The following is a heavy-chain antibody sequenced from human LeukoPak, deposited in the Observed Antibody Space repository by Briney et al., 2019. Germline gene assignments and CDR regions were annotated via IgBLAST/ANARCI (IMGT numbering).Heavy chain of an antibody. J-gene: IGHJ5*02. V-gene: IGHV3-53*01. CDR2: IYSGGSK. Sequence: SXXTVSSNYMSWVRQAXGKGLEWGSVIYSGGSKYYADSVKGRFTISRDNSKNTLYLQMNSLRAEDTAVYYCARETLGWFDPWGQGTLVTVSS. CDR1: XXTVSSNY. CDR3: ARETLGWFDP. D-gene: IGHD1-26*01.